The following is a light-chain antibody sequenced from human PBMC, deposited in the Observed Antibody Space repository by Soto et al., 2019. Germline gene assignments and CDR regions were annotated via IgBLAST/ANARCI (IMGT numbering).Light chain of an antibody. CDR2: GAS. V-gene: IGKV3-20*01. Sequence: EIVLTQSPGTLSLSPGEGATLSCRASQSVSSSYIAWYQQRPGQTPSLLISGASTRATGIPDRFSGSGSGTDFTLTISSLEPGDFAVYYCQHFGGTTFTFGQGTRLEIK. CDR1: QSVSSSY. CDR3: QHFGGTTFT. J-gene: IGKJ5*01.